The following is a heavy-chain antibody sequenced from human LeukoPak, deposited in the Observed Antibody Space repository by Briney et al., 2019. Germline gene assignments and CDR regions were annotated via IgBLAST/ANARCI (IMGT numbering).Heavy chain of an antibody. J-gene: IGHJ4*02. CDR1: GYTFTGYY. Sequence: GASVKVSCKASGYTFTGYYLHWVQQAPGQGLEWMGWINPNSGGTNYAQKFQGRVTMTRDTSISTAYMELSRLRSDDTAVYYCARDLDGDHFDYWGQGTLVTVSS. D-gene: IGHD4-17*01. CDR3: ARDLDGDHFDY. CDR2: INPNSGGT. V-gene: IGHV1-2*02.